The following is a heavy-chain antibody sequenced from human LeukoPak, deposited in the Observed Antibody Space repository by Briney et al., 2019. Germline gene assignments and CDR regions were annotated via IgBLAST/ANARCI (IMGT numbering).Heavy chain of an antibody. CDR3: ARTEGIAAASVWYFDL. V-gene: IGHV4-59*01. J-gene: IGHJ2*01. D-gene: IGHD6-13*01. CDR1: GGSISSYY. Sequence: PSETLSLTCTVSGGSISSYYWSWLRQPPGKGLEWIGHIYYSGSTNYNPSLKSRVTISVDTSKNPFSLKLSSVTAADTAVYYCARTEGIAAASVWYFDLWGRGTLVTVSS. CDR2: IYYSGST.